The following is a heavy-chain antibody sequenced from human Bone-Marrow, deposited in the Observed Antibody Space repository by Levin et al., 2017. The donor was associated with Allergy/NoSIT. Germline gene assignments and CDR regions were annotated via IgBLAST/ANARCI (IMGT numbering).Heavy chain of an antibody. Sequence: GGSLRLSCAASGFTFSSYAMHWVRQAPGKGLEWVAVISYDGSNKYYADSVKGRFTISRDNSKNTLYLQMNSLRAEDTAVYYCARAFAGSSSGWYCFDYWGQGTLVTVSS. CDR2: ISYDGSNK. J-gene: IGHJ4*02. CDR3: ARAFAGSSSGWYCFDY. V-gene: IGHV3-30-3*01. D-gene: IGHD6-19*01. CDR1: GFTFSSYA.